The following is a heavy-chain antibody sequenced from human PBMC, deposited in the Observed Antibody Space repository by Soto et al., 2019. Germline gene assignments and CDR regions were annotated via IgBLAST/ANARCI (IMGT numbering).Heavy chain of an antibody. Sequence: QVQLVESGGGVVQPGRSLRLSCAASGFTFSSYAMHWVRQAPGKGLEWVAVISYDGSNKYYADSVKGRFTISRDNSKNTLYLQMNSLRAEDTAVYYCARDQTRFLEWLSQNYYYGMDVWGHGTTVTVSS. V-gene: IGHV3-30-3*01. J-gene: IGHJ6*02. D-gene: IGHD3-3*01. CDR3: ARDQTRFLEWLSQNYYYGMDV. CDR2: ISYDGSNK. CDR1: GFTFSSYA.